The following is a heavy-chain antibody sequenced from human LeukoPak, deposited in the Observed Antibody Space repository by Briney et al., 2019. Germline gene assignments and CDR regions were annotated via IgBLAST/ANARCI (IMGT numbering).Heavy chain of an antibody. CDR2: ISSSSSTI. J-gene: IGHJ4*02. CDR3: ARMLSSYDFWSGTDY. V-gene: IGHV3-48*01. CDR1: GFTFSSYS. Sequence: GGSLRLSCAASGFTFSSYSMNWVRQAPGKGLEWVSYISSSSSTIYYADSVKGRFTISRDNAKNSLYLQMNSLRAEDTAVYYCARMLSSYDFWSGTDYWGQGTLVTVSS. D-gene: IGHD3-3*01.